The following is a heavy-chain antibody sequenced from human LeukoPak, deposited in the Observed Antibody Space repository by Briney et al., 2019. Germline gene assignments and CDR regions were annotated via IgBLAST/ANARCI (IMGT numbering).Heavy chain of an antibody. CDR2: MYYSGST. Sequence: SQTLSLTCTVSGGSISSGDYYWSWIRQPPGKGPEWIAYMYYSGSTYYNPSLKSRVTMSADTSKNQLSLKLSSATAADTAVYYCARPYYYDSRIDPWGQGILVTVSS. CDR1: GGSISSGDYY. D-gene: IGHD3-22*01. J-gene: IGHJ5*02. V-gene: IGHV4-30-4*01. CDR3: ARPYYYDSRIDP.